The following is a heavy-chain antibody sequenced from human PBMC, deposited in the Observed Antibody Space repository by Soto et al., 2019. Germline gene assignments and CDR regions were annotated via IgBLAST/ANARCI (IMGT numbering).Heavy chain of an antibody. J-gene: IGHJ4*02. CDR3: AKGRHINGEFSEGNYFDH. V-gene: IGHV3-23*01. CDR2: ISGSDGGT. CDR1: GFTFSSYA. D-gene: IGHD2-21*01. Sequence: GGSLRLSCAASGFTFSSYAMSWVRQAPGKGLEWVSTISGSDGGTYYADSVKGRFTISRDNSKNTQYLQMNSLRAEDTAVYYCAKGRHINGEFSEGNYFDHWGQGTLVTVSS.